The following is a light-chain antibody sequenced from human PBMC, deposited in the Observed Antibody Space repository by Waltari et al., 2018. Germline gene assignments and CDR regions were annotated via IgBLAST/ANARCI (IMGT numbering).Light chain of an antibody. Sequence: EIVLTQSPGTLSLSPGERATLSCRASQSVNSNYLAWYQQKPGQAPMLLIYGASSRATGIPDRFSGSGSGTDFIFTISRLEPEDFAVYYCQQYGSSPPYTFGQGTKLEIK. J-gene: IGKJ2*01. CDR2: GAS. CDR1: QSVNSNY. CDR3: QQYGSSPPYT. V-gene: IGKV3-20*01.